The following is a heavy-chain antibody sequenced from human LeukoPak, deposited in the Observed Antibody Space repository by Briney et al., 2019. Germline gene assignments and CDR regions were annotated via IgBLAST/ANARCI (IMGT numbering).Heavy chain of an antibody. CDR1: GFTFSSYD. J-gene: IGHJ4*02. CDR2: IWYDGSNK. V-gene: IGHV3-33*01. CDR3: ARIVVATNFDY. D-gene: IGHD5-12*01. Sequence: GGSLRPSCAASGFTFSSYDMHWVRQAPGKGLEWVAVIWYDGSNKYYADSVKGRFTISRDNAKNSLYLQMNTLRDEDTAVYYCARIVVATNFDYWGQGTLVTVSS.